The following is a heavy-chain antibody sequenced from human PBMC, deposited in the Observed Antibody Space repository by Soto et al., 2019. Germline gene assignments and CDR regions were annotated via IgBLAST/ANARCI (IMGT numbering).Heavy chain of an antibody. J-gene: IGHJ6*02. Sequence: QVQLVQSGAEVKKPGSSVKVSCKASGGTFSSYTISWVRQAPGQGLEWMGRIIPILGIANYAQKFQGRVTITADKSPSTAYMQLSSLRSEDTAVYYCASPDYGDYWKGPNGMDVWGQGTTVTVSS. V-gene: IGHV1-69*02. CDR3: ASPDYGDYWKGPNGMDV. CDR2: IIPILGIA. D-gene: IGHD4-17*01. CDR1: GGTFSSYT.